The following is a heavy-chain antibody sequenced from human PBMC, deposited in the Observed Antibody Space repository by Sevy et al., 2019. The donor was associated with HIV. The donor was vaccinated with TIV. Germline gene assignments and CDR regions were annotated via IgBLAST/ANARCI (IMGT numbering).Heavy chain of an antibody. Sequence: GGSLRLSCAASGFTFSNAWMSWVRQAPGKGLEWVGCIKSKTDGGTTDYAAPVKGRFTISRDDSKNTLYLQMNSLKTEDTAVYYCTTYNPRTYYMDVWGKGTTVTVSS. CDR2: IKSKTDGGTT. CDR3: TTYNPRTYYMDV. CDR1: GFTFSNAW. D-gene: IGHD1-1*01. V-gene: IGHV3-15*01. J-gene: IGHJ6*03.